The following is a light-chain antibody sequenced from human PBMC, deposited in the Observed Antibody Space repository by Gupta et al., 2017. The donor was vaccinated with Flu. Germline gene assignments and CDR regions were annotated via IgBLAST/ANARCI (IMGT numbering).Light chain of an antibody. V-gene: IGLV2-14*01. CDR3: SSFTTSNTWV. Sequence: SITIPCTGTSSDIGAYNFVSWYRQSPGNAPTLMICEVSDRPSGVSSRFSGSKFGNTASLTISGLQAEDEADYYCSSFTTSNTWVFGGGTKLTVL. CDR1: SSDIGAYNF. J-gene: IGLJ3*02. CDR2: EVS.